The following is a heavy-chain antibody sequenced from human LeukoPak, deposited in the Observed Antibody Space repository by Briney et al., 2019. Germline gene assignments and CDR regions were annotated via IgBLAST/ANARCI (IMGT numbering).Heavy chain of an antibody. Sequence: GGSLRLSCAASGFTFSSYSMNWVRQAPGKGLEWVSSISSSSSYIYYADSVKGRFTISRDNAKNSLYLQMNSPRAEDTAVYYCASLGSNYCSSTSCYSLDYWGQGTLVTVSS. CDR1: GFTFSSYS. CDR3: ASLGSNYCSSTSCYSLDY. D-gene: IGHD2-2*01. J-gene: IGHJ4*02. CDR2: ISSSSSYI. V-gene: IGHV3-21*01.